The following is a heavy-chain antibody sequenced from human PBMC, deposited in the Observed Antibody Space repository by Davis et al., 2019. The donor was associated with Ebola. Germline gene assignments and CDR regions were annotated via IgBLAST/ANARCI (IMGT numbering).Heavy chain of an antibody. CDR1: GYTLVSYY. Sequence: ASVKVSCKASGYTLVSYYAHWVRQAPGQGLEWMGWINPNSGGTNYAQKFQGWVTMTRDTSISTAYMELSRLRSDDTAVYYCARGDIVVVPAAMPYDPWGQGTLVTVSS. D-gene: IGHD2-2*01. CDR3: ARGDIVVVPAAMPYDP. J-gene: IGHJ5*02. CDR2: INPNSGGT. V-gene: IGHV1-2*04.